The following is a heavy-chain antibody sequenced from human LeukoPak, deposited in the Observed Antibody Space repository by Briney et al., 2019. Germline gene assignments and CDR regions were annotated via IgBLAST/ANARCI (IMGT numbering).Heavy chain of an antibody. J-gene: IGHJ4*02. CDR3: ARSRRVGNGEYPDY. CDR1: GYTFTGYY. V-gene: IGHV1-2*02. CDR2: INPNTGDT. D-gene: IGHD3-10*01. Sequence: ASVKVSCKASGYTFTGYYMHWVRKTPGQGLAWMGWINPNTGDTNYGRKFQGRVTMTRDTSITTAYMELRSLRSDDTAVYYCARSRRVGNGEYPDYWGQGTLVTVSS.